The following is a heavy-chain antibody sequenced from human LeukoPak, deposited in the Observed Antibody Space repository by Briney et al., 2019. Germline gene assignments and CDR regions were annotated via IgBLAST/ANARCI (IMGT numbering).Heavy chain of an antibody. J-gene: IGHJ5*02. V-gene: IGHV1-2*06. D-gene: IGHD2-2*01. CDR1: GYTFTGYY. CDR2: INPNSGGT. CDR3: ATPGYCSSTSCSNWFDP. Sequence: ASVKVSCKASGYTFTGYYMHWGRQAPGQGLEWMGRINPNSGGTNYAQKFQGGVTMTRDTSISTAYMELSRLRSDDTAVYYCATPGYCSSTSCSNWFDPWGQGTLVTVSS.